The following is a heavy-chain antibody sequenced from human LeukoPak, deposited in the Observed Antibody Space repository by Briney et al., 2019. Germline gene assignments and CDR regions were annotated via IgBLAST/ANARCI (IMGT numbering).Heavy chain of an antibody. J-gene: IGHJ4*02. CDR1: GFRFSNSW. CDR3: ARGPNSNWSGLDF. Sequence: PGGSLRLSCAASGFRFSNSWMYWVRQGPGKGLVWVSRISPTGSTTSYADSVKGRFTVPRDNAKNTLYLQVNNLRAEDTAVYYCARGPNSNWSGLDFWGQETLLTVSS. D-gene: IGHD6-6*01. CDR2: ISPTGSTT. V-gene: IGHV3-74*01.